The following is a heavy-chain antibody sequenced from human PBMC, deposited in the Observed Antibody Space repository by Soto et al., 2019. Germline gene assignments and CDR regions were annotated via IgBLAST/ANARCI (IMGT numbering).Heavy chain of an antibody. J-gene: IGHJ4*02. V-gene: IGHV3-23*01. CDR1: GFTFSIYA. CDR2: FSGNSAST. D-gene: IGHD3-10*01. CDR3: ARFYYGSGSYPSAR. Sequence: GGSLRLSCAASGFTFSIYAMSWVRQTPGEGLEWVSTFSGNSASTYYADSVKGRFTISRDNSKNILYLHMNNLRAEDTAVYYFARFYYGSGSYPSARWGQGPLVPV.